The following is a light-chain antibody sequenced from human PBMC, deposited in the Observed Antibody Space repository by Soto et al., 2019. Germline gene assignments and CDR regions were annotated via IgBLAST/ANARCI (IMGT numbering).Light chain of an antibody. J-gene: IGKJ3*01. V-gene: IGKV3-15*01. CDR3: QQYNKWPLT. CDR1: ESVGST. Sequence: EIVMTQSPVTLSLSPGERVTLSCRASESVGSTYVAWYQQKPGHTPRLLIYSASIGATGTPARVSGSGSGSEFTLTISSLQSEDFAVYYCQQYNKWPLTFGPGTKVDIK. CDR2: SAS.